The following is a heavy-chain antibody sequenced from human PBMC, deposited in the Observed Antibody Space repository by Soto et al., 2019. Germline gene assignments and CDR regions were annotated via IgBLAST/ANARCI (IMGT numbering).Heavy chain of an antibody. J-gene: IGHJ4*02. Sequence: EVQLVESGGGLVQPGGSLRLSCAASGRTVSTNPMSWVRQAPGKGLEWGSVIYTGCGTHYAESVKGRFTISRDNSKNTVNLQMNSLRPEDTAVYYCARDGSGHWGQGTLVTVSS. CDR3: ARDGSGH. D-gene: IGHD3-10*01. CDR1: GRTVSTNP. CDR2: IYTGCGT. V-gene: IGHV3-66*01.